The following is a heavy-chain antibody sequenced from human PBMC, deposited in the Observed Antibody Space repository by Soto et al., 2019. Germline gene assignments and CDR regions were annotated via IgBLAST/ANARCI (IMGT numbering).Heavy chain of an antibody. CDR2: IYYSGSS. CDR1: GGSVSSGSLY. J-gene: IGHJ6*02. D-gene: IGHD3-3*01. V-gene: IGHV4-61*01. CDR3: ASERIRSGYSHYYGMAV. Sequence: SETLSLTCTVSGGSVSSGSLYWIWIRHPPGKGLEWIGNIYYSGSSNYNPSLKSRVTISVDTSKNQFSLKLSSVTAADTAVYYCASERIRSGYSHYYGMAVWGQGTTVTV.